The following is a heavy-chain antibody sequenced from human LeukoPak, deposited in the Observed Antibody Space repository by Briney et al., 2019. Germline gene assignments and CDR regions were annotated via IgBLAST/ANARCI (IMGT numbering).Heavy chain of an antibody. CDR1: GFAFSPYG. Sequence: PGRSLRLSCAASGFAFSPYGMRWVRQAPGKGLEWVAYIWYDGSKTYYADSVKGRFTISRDDPENTLYLQVNSLRAEDMALYYCAWQAYSSGRYFPFDYWGQGTLVTVSS. CDR2: IWYDGSKT. D-gene: IGHD3-22*01. CDR3: AWQAYSSGRYFPFDY. V-gene: IGHV3-33*01. J-gene: IGHJ4*02.